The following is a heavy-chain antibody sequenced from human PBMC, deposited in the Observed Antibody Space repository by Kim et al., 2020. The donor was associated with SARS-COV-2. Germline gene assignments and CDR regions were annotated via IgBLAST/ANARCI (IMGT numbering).Heavy chain of an antibody. CDR2: INHSGST. Sequence: SETLSLTCAVYGGSFSGYYWSWIRQPPGKGLEWIGEINHSGSTNYNPSLKSRVTISVDTSKNQFSLKLSSVTAADTAVYYCARGRSIAAAGKDYWGQGTLVTVSS. CDR1: GGSFSGYY. D-gene: IGHD6-13*01. CDR3: ARGRSIAAAGKDY. J-gene: IGHJ4*02. V-gene: IGHV4-34*01.